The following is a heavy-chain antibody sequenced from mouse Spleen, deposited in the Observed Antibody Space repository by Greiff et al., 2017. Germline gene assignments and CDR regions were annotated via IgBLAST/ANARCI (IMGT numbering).Heavy chain of an antibody. D-gene: IGHD1-1*02. CDR3: ARNGNGPWCAN. V-gene: IGHV1-53*01. Sequence: QVQLQQSGTELVKPGASVKLSCKASGYTFTNYWMHWVKQRPGQGLEWIGNINPSNGGNNYNEKFKSKATLTVDKSSSTAYMQLSSLTTEDSAVYYCARNGNGPWCANWGQGTLVTVSA. J-gene: IGHJ3*01. CDR2: INPSNGGN. CDR1: GYTFTNYW.